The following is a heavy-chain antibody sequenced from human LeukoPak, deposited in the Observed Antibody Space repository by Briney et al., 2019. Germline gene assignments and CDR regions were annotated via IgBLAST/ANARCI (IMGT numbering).Heavy chain of an antibody. J-gene: IGHJ5*02. V-gene: IGHV4-61*02. CDR2: IYTSGST. CDR3: ARGITMKGDWFDP. Sequence: SQTLSLTCTVSGGSISSGSYYWSWIRQPAGKGLEWIGRIYTSGSTNYNPSLKSRVTISVDTSKNQFSLKLSSVTAADTAEYYCARGITMKGDWFDPWGQGTLVTVSS. D-gene: IGHD3-22*01. CDR1: GGSISSGSYY.